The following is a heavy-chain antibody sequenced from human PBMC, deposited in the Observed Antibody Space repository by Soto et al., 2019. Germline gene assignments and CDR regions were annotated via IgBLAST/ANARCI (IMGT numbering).Heavy chain of an antibody. J-gene: IGHJ3*02. CDR1: GGSSSSYY. Sequence: SETLSLTCTVSGGSSSSYYWSWIRQPPGKGLEWIGYIYYSGSTNYNPSLKSRVTISVDTSKNQFSLKLSSVTAADTAVYYCARVWGGAFDIWGQGTMVTVSS. CDR2: IYYSGST. CDR3: ARVWGGAFDI. D-gene: IGHD3-10*01. V-gene: IGHV4-59*01.